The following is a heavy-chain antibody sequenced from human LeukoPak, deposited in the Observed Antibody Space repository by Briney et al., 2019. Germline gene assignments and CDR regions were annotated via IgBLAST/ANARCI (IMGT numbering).Heavy chain of an antibody. CDR1: GYTFTSYY. Sequence: ASVKVSCKASGYTFTSYYMHWVRQAPGQGLECMGIINPSGGSTSYAQKFQGRVTMTRDTSTSTVYMELSSLRSEDTAVYYCARDNRTYYYDSSGYYFIEGHHDAFDIWGQGTMVTVSS. CDR3: ARDNRTYYYDSSGYYFIEGHHDAFDI. V-gene: IGHV1-46*01. J-gene: IGHJ3*02. CDR2: INPSGGST. D-gene: IGHD3-22*01.